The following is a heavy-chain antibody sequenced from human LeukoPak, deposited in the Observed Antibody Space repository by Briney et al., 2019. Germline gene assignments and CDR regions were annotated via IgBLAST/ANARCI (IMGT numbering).Heavy chain of an antibody. D-gene: IGHD3-9*01. CDR3: AKKRLDILTDRTTYYYYMDV. CDR2: ISSTSSSYI. Sequence: PGGSLRLSCAASGFTFLSYSMNWVRQAPGKGLEWVSSISSTSSSYIYYADSVKGRFTISRDNAKNSLYLQMNSLRAEDTAVYYCAKKRLDILTDRTTYYYYMDVWGKGTTVTISS. CDR1: GFTFLSYS. J-gene: IGHJ6*03. V-gene: IGHV3-21*01.